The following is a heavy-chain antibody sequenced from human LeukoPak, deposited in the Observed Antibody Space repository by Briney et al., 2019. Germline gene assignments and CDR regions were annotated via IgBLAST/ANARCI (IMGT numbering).Heavy chain of an antibody. CDR1: GFSFSNYG. D-gene: IGHD6-13*01. J-gene: IGHJ4*02. V-gene: IGHV3-23*01. CDR3: ARDSLAAAVRGVADY. CDR2: ITGNGATT. Sequence: PGGSLRLSCAASGFSFSNYGMNWVRQAPGKGLEWVSGITGNGATTYYADSVKGRFTISRDNAKNSLYLQMNSLRAEDTAVYYCARDSLAAAVRGVADYWGQGTLVTVSS.